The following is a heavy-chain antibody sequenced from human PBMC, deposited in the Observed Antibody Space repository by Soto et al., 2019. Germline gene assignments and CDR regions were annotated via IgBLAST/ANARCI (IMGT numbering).Heavy chain of an antibody. CDR3: ARGIFYDFWSGYPNYYYYGMDG. CDR2: INHSGST. Sequence: SETLSLTCAVYGGSFSGYYWSWIRQPPGKGLEWIGEINHSGSTNYNPSLKSRVTISVDTSKNQFSLKLSSVTAADTAVYYCARGIFYDFWSGYPNYYYYGMDGWGQGTTVTVSS. D-gene: IGHD3-3*01. J-gene: IGHJ6*02. CDR1: GGSFSGYY. V-gene: IGHV4-34*01.